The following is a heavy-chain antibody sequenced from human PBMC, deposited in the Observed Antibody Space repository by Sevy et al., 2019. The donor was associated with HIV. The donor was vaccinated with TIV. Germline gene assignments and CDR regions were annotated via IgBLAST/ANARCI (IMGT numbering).Heavy chain of an antibody. CDR1: GFTFSNAW. CDR3: TTDGGGYNYGYSFDY. D-gene: IGHD5-18*01. V-gene: IGHV3-15*07. CDR2: IKSKTDGGTT. J-gene: IGHJ4*02. Sequence: GGSLRLSCAASGFTFSNAWMNWVRQAPGKGLEWVGRIKSKTDGGTTDYAAPVKGRFTISRDESKNTRYLQMSSLKTEDTAVYYCTTDGGGYNYGYSFDYWGQGTLVTVSS.